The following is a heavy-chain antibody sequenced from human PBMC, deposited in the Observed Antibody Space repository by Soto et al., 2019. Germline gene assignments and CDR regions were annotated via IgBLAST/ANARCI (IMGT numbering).Heavy chain of an antibody. D-gene: IGHD6-13*01. CDR1: GFTVSSNY. V-gene: IGHV3-66*01. CDR2: IYSGGST. Sequence: GGSLRLSCAASGFTVSSNYMSWVRQAPGKGLEWVSVIYSGGSTYYADSVKGRFTISRDNSKNTLYLQMNSLRAEDTAVYYCARAAAGTYNWFDPWGQGTLVTVSS. CDR3: ARAAAGTYNWFDP. J-gene: IGHJ5*02.